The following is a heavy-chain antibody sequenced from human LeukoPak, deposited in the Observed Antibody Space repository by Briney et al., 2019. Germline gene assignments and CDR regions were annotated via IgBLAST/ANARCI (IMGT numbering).Heavy chain of an antibody. J-gene: IGHJ4*02. CDR2: ISHDGNSK. CDR1: GFTFSNYG. Sequence: GGSLRLSCAASGFTFSNYGMHWVRQAPGKGLEWVALISHDGNSKYYADSVKGRFTISRDNSRNTLFLQINSLRTDDTPVYYCTRDQVVVASPTFDYWGQGSLVTVSS. V-gene: IGHV3-30*01. D-gene: IGHD2-15*01. CDR3: TRDQVVVASPTFDY.